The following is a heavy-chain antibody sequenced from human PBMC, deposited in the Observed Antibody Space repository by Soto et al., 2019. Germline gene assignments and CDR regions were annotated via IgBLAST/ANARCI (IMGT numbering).Heavy chain of an antibody. CDR3: ALPGDTAMVSYYFDY. CDR2: ISGSGGST. D-gene: IGHD5-18*01. J-gene: IGHJ4*02. V-gene: IGHV3-23*01. CDR1: GFTFSSYA. Sequence: EVQLLESGGGLVQPGGSLRLSCAASGFTFSSYAMSWVRQAPGKGLEWVSAISGSGGSTYYADSVKGRFTISRDNSKTTLYLQMNSLRAEDTAVSYCALPGDTAMVSYYFDYRCQGTLVTVSS.